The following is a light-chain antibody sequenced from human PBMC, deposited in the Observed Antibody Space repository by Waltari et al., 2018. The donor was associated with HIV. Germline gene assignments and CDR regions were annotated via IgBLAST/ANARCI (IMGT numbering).Light chain of an antibody. V-gene: IGLV4-69*01. J-gene: IGLJ2*01. CDR1: RGQSRYA. CDR3: QTWGPGTVV. Sequence: QLVLTQSPSASASLGASVTLTCTLTRGQSRYAVASHQQQPEKGPRFLMKVKSDGSYVKGTGIPDRFSGSSSGTERYLLISRLQTEDEADYYCQTWGPGTVVFGGGTKLTVL. CDR2: VKSDGSY.